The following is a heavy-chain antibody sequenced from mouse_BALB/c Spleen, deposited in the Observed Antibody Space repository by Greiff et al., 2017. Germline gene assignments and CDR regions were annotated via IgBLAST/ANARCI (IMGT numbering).Heavy chain of an antibody. J-gene: IGHJ1*01. CDR3: ARNRYDGWYFDV. V-gene: IGHV2-2*02. CDR2: IWSGGST. Sequence: VQVVESGPGLVQPSQSLSITCTVSGFSLTSYGVHWVRQSPGKGLEWLGVIWSGGSTDYNAAFISRLSISKDNSKSQVFFKMNSLQANDTAIYYCARNRYDGWYFDVWGAGTTVTVSS. CDR1: GFSLTSYG. D-gene: IGHD2-14*01.